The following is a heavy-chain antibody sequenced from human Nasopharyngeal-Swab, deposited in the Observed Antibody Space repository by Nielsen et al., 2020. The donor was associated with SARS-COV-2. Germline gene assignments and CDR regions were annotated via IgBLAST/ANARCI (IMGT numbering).Heavy chain of an antibody. J-gene: IGHJ3*02. D-gene: IGHD7-27*01. CDR2: IYYSGST. Sequence: WIRQPPGKGLEWIGYIYYSGSTNYNPSLRSRVTISVDTSKNQFSLKLSSVTAADTAVYYCARDSGTSPWGPDAFDIWGQVTMVTVSS. CDR3: ARDSGTSPWGPDAFDI. V-gene: IGHV4-59*01.